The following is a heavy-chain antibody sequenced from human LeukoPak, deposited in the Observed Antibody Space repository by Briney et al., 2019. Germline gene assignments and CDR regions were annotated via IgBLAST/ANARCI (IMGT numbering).Heavy chain of an antibody. CDR1: GYMFTTYG. CDR3: ARNSGSYYPLDY. J-gene: IGHJ4*02. CDR2: ISASNGNT. Sequence: GASVKVSCKASGYMFTTYGISWVRQAPGQGLEWMGWISASNGNTNYAQKLQGRVTMTTDTSTRTAYMELRTLRSDDTAVYYCARNSGSYYPLDYWGQGTLVTVSS. D-gene: IGHD1-26*01. V-gene: IGHV1-18*01.